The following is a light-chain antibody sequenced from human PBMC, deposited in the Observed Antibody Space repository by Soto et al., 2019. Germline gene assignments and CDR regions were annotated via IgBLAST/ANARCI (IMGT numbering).Light chain of an antibody. Sequence: EIVLTQSPGTLSLSPGERATLSCRASQSVSSSYLAWYQQKPGQAPRLLIYGASSRATGIPDRFSGSGSGTDFTLTISRLEPEDFGVYYCQQYGGTPHTFGPGTRLEI. CDR1: QSVSSSY. CDR3: QQYGGTPHT. J-gene: IGKJ2*01. V-gene: IGKV3-20*01. CDR2: GAS.